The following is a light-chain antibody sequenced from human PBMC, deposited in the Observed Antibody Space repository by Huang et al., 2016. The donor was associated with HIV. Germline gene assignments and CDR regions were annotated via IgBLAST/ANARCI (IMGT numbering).Light chain of an antibody. J-gene: IGKJ4*01. CDR1: QSVGNDY. CDR3: QQYGSSPNT. Sequence: EVVLTQSPATLSLSPGGRATLSCGASQSVGNDYLAWYQQKPGLAPRLLIYDASRRATGIPDRFSGSGSGTDFTLTTSRMEPEDFGVYYCQQYGSSPNTFGGGTKVEIK. V-gene: IGKV3D-20*01. CDR2: DAS.